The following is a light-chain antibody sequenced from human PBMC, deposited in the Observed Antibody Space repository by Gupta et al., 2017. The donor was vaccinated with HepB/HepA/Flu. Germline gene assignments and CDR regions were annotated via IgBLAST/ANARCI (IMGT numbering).Light chain of an antibody. CDR2: TIS. V-gene: IGKV2-40*01. Sequence: DIVMTQTPLSLPVTPGEPASISCRSSRSLWDSDDGNTYLDWYLQKPGQSPQLLIYTISYRASGVPDRFSGSGSGTDFTLKISRVEAEDVGVYYCMQRIEFPWTFGQGTKVEIK. CDR3: MQRIEFPWT. J-gene: IGKJ1*01. CDR1: RSLWDSDDGNTY.